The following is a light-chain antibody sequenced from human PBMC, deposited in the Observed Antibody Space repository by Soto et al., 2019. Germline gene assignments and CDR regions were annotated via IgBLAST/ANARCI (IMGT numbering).Light chain of an antibody. CDR2: EVN. CDR1: SRDIGAYNY. Sequence: QSVLTQPASVSGSPGQSITISCSGTSRDIGAYNYVSWYQQQPGKAPKLIIYEVNKRPSGVPDRFAGSKSGNTASLTVSGLQAEDEADYHCCSFAGSGTFPYVFGTGTKVTVL. V-gene: IGLV2-8*01. J-gene: IGLJ1*01. CDR3: CSFAGSGTFPYV.